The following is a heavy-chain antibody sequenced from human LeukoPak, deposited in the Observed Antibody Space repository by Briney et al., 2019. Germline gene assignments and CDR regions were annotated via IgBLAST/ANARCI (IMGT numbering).Heavy chain of an antibody. D-gene: IGHD4-23*01. V-gene: IGHV4-61*01. Sequence: SETLSPTCTVSGGSVSSGSYYWSWIRQPPGKGLEWIGYIYYSGSTSYNPSLKSRVTISVDTSKNQFSLKLSSVTAADTAVYYCATYYGGNSGTDAFDIWGQGTMVTVSS. J-gene: IGHJ3*02. CDR3: ATYYGGNSGTDAFDI. CDR1: GGSVSSGSYY. CDR2: IYYSGST.